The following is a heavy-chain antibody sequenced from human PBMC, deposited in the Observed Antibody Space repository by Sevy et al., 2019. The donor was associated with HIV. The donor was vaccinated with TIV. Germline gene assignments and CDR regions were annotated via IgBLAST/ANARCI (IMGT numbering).Heavy chain of an antibody. CDR1: GFTVSSNY. D-gene: IGHD3-3*01. CDR3: ARERDFTIFGVLIEYGMDV. CDR2: IYSGGTT. Sequence: GGSLRLSCAASGFTVSSNYMSWVRQAPGKGLEWVSVIYSGGTTYYADSVKGRFTISRDNSKNTMYLQMNNLRAEDTAVYYCARERDFTIFGVLIEYGMDVWGQGTTVTVSS. V-gene: IGHV3-53*01. J-gene: IGHJ6*02.